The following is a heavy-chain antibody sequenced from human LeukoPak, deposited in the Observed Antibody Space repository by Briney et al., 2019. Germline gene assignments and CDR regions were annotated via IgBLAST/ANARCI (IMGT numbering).Heavy chain of an antibody. J-gene: IGHJ6*03. CDR3: ARETTYDSSGYAKDLSGRDYMDV. Sequence: SETLSLTCTVSGYSISSGYYWGWIRQPPGKGLEWIGSIYHSGSTYYNPSLKSRVTISVDTSKNQFSLKLSSVTAADTAVYYCARETTYDSSGYAKDLSGRDYMDVWGKGTTVTVSS. CDR1: GYSISSGYY. V-gene: IGHV4-38-2*02. CDR2: IYHSGST. D-gene: IGHD3-22*01.